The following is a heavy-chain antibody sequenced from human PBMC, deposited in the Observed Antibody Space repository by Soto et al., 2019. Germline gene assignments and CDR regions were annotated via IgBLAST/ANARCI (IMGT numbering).Heavy chain of an antibody. CDR1: GFTLDDYT. V-gene: IGHV3-43*01. Sequence: EVQLVESGGVVVQTGGSLRLSCAASGFTLDDYTMHWVRQAPGKGLEWVSLISWDGGSTYYADSVKGRFTISRDNSKNSLYLQMNSLRTEDTALYYCAKTYSSSSSGLDYWGQGTLVTVTS. CDR3: AKTYSSSSSGLDY. CDR2: ISWDGGST. J-gene: IGHJ4*02. D-gene: IGHD6-6*01.